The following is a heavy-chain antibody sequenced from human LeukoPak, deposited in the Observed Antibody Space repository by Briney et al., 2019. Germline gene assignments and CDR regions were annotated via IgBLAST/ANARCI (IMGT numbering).Heavy chain of an antibody. CDR1: GGSISSSSYY. D-gene: IGHD2-21*02. V-gene: IGHV4-39*01. CDR2: IYYSGST. Sequence: SETLSLNCTVSGGSISSSSYYWGWIRQPPGKGLEWIGSIYYSGSTYYNPSLKSRVTISVDTSKNKFSLKLSSVTAADTAVYYCARHPFCGGDCYSGFYYWGQGTLVTVSS. CDR3: ARHPFCGGDCYSGFYY. J-gene: IGHJ4*02.